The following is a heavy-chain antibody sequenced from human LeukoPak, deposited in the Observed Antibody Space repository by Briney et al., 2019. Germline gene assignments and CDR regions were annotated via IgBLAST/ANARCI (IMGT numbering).Heavy chain of an antibody. CDR3: ARDRYYYDSSSYFSAFDT. CDR2: VFTSAIISGNT. D-gene: IGHD3-22*01. CDR1: GVSISSYY. V-gene: IGHV4-4*07. Sequence: PSETLSLTCTVSGVSISSYYWSWIRQPPGKGLEWIGRVFTSAIISGNTNYNPSLKSRVTMSVDSSKNQFSLKLRSVTAADTAVYYCARDRYYYDSSSYFSAFDTWGQGTMVTVSS. J-gene: IGHJ3*02.